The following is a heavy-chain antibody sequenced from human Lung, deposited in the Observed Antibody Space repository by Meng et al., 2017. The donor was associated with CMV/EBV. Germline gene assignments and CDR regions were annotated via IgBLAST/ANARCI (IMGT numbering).Heavy chain of an antibody. J-gene: IGHJ5*02. CDR1: GCTFSTYD. Sequence: SVKVSCKASGCTFSTYDFSWVRQAPGQGLEWLGGIIPMFGTTNYAQKFQGRLTITADESTRTAYMDLSSLTSEDTAVYYCARHAEDYNASRDFSPYDHWGQGXLVTVSS. D-gene: IGHD3/OR15-3a*01. V-gene: IGHV1-69*13. CDR3: ARHAEDYNASRDFSPYDH. CDR2: IIPMFGTT.